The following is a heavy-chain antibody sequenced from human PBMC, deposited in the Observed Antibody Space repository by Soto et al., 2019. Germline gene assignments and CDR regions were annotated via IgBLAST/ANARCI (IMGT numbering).Heavy chain of an antibody. Sequence: PGEPLKISCKGSGYSFTSYWISWVRQIPGKGLEWMGRIDPSDSYTNYSPSFQGHATISADKSISTAYLQWSSLKASDTAMYYCARSPTYYYDSRDYYGMDVWGQGTTVTVSS. J-gene: IGHJ6*02. CDR1: GYSFTSYW. CDR3: ARSPTYYYDSRDYYGMDV. CDR2: IDPSDSYT. D-gene: IGHD3-22*01. V-gene: IGHV5-10-1*01.